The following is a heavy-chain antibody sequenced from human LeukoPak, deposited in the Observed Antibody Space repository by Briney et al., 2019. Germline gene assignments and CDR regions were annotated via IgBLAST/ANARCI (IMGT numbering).Heavy chain of an antibody. J-gene: IGHJ4*02. D-gene: IGHD3-10*01. CDR2: IYHSGST. V-gene: IGHV4-38-2*02. CDR1: GYSISSGYY. Sequence: SETLSLTCTVSGYSISSGYYWGWIRQPPGKGLEWIGSIYHSGSTYYNPSLKSRVTISGDTSKNQFSLNLSSMTAADTAVYYCARGAHFMVRGVSTQYYFDYWGQGSQVTVSS. CDR3: ARGAHFMVRGVSTQYYFDY.